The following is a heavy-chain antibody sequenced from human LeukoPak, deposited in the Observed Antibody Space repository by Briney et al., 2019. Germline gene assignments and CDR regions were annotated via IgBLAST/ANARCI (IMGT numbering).Heavy chain of an antibody. J-gene: IGHJ4*02. Sequence: GGSLRLTCAASGFTFSSYGMHWVRQAPGKGLEWVSVISYDGSNKYYADSVKGRFTISRDNSKNTLNLQMNSLRAEDMAVYYCARDKTLAARLFLDYWGQGTLVTVSS. CDR3: ARDKTLAARLFLDY. V-gene: IGHV3-30*03. D-gene: IGHD6-6*01. CDR2: ISYDGSNK. CDR1: GFTFSSYG.